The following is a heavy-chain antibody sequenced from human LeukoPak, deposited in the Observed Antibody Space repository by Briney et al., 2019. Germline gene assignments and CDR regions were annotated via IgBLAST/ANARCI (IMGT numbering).Heavy chain of an antibody. CDR3: ARDRARYYDSSGSASFDY. Sequence: GGSLRLSCAASGFTFDDYAMHWVRQAPGKGLEWVSLISGDGGSTYYADSVKGRFTISRDNAKNSLYLQMNSLRAEDTAVYYCARDRARYYDSSGSASFDYWGQGTLVAVSS. V-gene: IGHV3-43*02. D-gene: IGHD3-22*01. CDR1: GFTFDDYA. J-gene: IGHJ4*02. CDR2: ISGDGGST.